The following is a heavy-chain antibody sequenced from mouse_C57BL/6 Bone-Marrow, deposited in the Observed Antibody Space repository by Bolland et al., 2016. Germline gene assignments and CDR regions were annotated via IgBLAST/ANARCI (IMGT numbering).Heavy chain of an antibody. CDR2: ST. J-gene: IGHJ2*01. CDR3: ARALITTLVAVDY. D-gene: IGHD1-1*01. V-gene: IGHV2-6*02. Sequence: STTYNSALKSRLSISKDNSKSQVFLKMNSLQTDDTAMYYCARALITTLVAVDYWGQGTT.